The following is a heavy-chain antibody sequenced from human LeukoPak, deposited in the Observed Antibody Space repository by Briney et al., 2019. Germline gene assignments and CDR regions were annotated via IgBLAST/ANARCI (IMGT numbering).Heavy chain of an antibody. V-gene: IGHV3-21*01. CDR2: ISSSSSYI. CDR1: GFTFSTYS. D-gene: IGHD6-19*01. CDR3: ARVPSVAGTGPFDY. Sequence: GGSLRLSCAASGFTFSTYSMNWIRQAPEKGLEWVSSISSSSSYIYYADSVKGRFTISRDNAKNSLYLQMNSLRAEDTAVYYCARVPSVAGTGPFDYWGQGTLVTVSS. J-gene: IGHJ4*02.